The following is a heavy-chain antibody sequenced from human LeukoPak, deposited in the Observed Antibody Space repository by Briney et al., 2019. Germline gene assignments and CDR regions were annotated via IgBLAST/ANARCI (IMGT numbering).Heavy chain of an antibody. CDR3: AKWGDYDVLTGYYVPDY. D-gene: IGHD3-9*01. CDR1: GFTFSNYA. CDR2: ILGSGGST. V-gene: IGHV3-23*01. Sequence: AGGSLRHSCAASGFTFSNYAMSWVRQAPGKGLEWVSAILGSGGSTYYADSVKGRFTVSRDNSKSTLYLQMNSLRAEDTALYYCAKWGDYDVLTGYYVPDYWGQGTLVTVSS. J-gene: IGHJ4*02.